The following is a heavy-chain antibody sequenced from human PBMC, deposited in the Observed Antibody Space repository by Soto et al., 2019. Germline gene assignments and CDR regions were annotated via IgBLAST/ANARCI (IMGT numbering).Heavy chain of an antibody. D-gene: IGHD4-4*01. Sequence: QVQLVQSGAEVKKPGASVKVSCKASGYTFTSYAMHCVRQAPGQRLEWMGWINAGNGNTKYSQKFQGRVTITRDTSASTAYMELTSLRSEDTAVYYCSRELHHRDQAYWGQGTLVTVSS. CDR3: SRELHHRDQAY. V-gene: IGHV1-3*01. J-gene: IGHJ4*02. CDR2: INAGNGNT. CDR1: GYTFTSYA.